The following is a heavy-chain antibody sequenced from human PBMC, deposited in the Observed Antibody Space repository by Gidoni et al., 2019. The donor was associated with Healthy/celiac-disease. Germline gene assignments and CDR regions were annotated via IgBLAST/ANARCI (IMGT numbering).Heavy chain of an antibody. CDR2: ISSNGGST. CDR1: GFTFSSYA. D-gene: IGHD3-16*02. V-gene: IGHV3-64*01. J-gene: IGHJ4*02. CDR3: ARGTRYNFDY. Sequence: EVQLVESGGGLVQPGGSLRLSCAASGFTFSSYAMHWVRQAPGKGLEYVSAISSNGGSTYYANSVKGRFTISRDNSKNTLYLQMGSLRAEDMAVYYCARGTRYNFDYWGQGTLVTVSS.